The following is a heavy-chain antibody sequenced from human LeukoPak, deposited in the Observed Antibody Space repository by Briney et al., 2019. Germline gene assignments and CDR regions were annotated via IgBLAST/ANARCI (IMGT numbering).Heavy chain of an antibody. V-gene: IGHV3-23*01. CDR2: ISFSGANT. CDR1: GFTFSDSA. D-gene: IGHD5-24*01. J-gene: IGHJ3*01. Sequence: GGSLRLSCAASGFTFSDSAMSWVRQAPGKGLEWVSLISFSGANTYYADSVKGRFTISRDNSKDTLYLLMSSLRAEDTAIYYCARDIQLSTWGLGTMVTVSS. CDR3: ARDIQLST.